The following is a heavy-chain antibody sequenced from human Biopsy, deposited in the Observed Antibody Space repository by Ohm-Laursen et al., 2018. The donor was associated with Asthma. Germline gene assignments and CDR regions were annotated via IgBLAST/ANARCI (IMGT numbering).Heavy chain of an antibody. CDR2: INPNGGAT. CDR1: AYTFIGYH. CDR3: ARVQKSPGDRWFDP. J-gene: IGHJ5*02. V-gene: IGHV1-2*06. D-gene: IGHD7-27*01. Sequence: SSVKVSCKASAYTFIGYHLHWVRQAPGEGLEWMGRINPNGGATIFAQKFQGRVTMTRDTSISTAYMELSRLTSDDTAVYYCARVQKSPGDRWFDPWGQGTLVTVSS.